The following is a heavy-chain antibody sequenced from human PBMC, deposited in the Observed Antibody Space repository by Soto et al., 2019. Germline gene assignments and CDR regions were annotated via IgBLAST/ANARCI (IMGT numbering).Heavy chain of an antibody. V-gene: IGHV3-13*01. CDR3: ARDRQYYDSSGYYYFGMDV. J-gene: IGHJ6*02. CDR1: GFTFSSYD. CDR2: IGTAGDT. Sequence: AGGSLRLSCAASGFTFSSYDMHWVRQATGKGLEWVSAIGTAGDTYYPGSVKGRFTISRENAKNSLYLQMNSLRAGDTAVYYCARDRQYYDSSGYYYFGMDVWGQGTTVTVSS. D-gene: IGHD3-22*01.